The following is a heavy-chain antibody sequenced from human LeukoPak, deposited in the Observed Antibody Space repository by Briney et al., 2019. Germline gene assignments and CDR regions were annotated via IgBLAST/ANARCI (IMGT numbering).Heavy chain of an antibody. V-gene: IGHV3-21*01. D-gene: IGHD3-22*01. J-gene: IGHJ3*02. CDR3: ARERTRDYYDISGYYSHDAFDI. CDR1: GFTFSTYS. Sequence: PGGSLRLSCAASGFTFSTYSMTWVRQAPGKGLEWVSSISSSSSYIYYADSVKGRFTISRDNAKNSLYLQMNSLRAEDTAVYYCARERTRDYYDISGYYSHDAFDIWGQGTMVTVSS. CDR2: ISSSSSYI.